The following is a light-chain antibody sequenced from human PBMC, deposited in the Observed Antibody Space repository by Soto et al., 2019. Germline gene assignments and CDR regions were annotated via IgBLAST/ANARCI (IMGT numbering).Light chain of an antibody. CDR3: QQRSNWPYT. Sequence: EIVLTQSPATLSLSPGERATLSCRAGQSVSSYLAWYQQKPGQAPRLLIYDASNRATGIPARFSGGGSGTDFALTVSSLEPEYFAVYYCQQRSNWPYTFGQGTKVEIK. CDR2: DAS. J-gene: IGKJ2*01. CDR1: QSVSSY. V-gene: IGKV3-11*01.